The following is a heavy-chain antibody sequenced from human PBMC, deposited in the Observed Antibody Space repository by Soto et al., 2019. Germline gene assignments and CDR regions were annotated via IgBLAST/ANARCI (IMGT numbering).Heavy chain of an antibody. J-gene: IGHJ4*02. V-gene: IGHV4-31*03. CDR1: GGSISSGGYY. Sequence: SETLSLTCTVSGGSISSGGYYWSWIRQHPGKGLEWIGYIYYSGSTYYNPSLKSRVTISVDTSKNQFSLKLSSVTAADTAVYYCASTPLRWPQFDYWGQGTLVTVSS. D-gene: IGHD4-17*01. CDR3: ASTPLRWPQFDY. CDR2: IYYSGST.